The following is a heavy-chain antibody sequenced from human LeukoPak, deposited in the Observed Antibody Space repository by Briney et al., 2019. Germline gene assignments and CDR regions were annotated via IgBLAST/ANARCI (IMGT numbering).Heavy chain of an antibody. CDR3: ARFYGSGSYSWHAFDI. J-gene: IGHJ3*02. CDR2: IYYSGST. Sequence: SETLSLTCTVSGGSISSYYWSWIRQPPGKGLEWIGYIYYSGSTNYNPSLKSRVTISVDTSKNQFSLKLSSVTAADTAVYYCARFYGSGSYSWHAFDIWGQGTMVTVSS. D-gene: IGHD3-10*01. V-gene: IGHV4-59*01. CDR1: GGSISSYY.